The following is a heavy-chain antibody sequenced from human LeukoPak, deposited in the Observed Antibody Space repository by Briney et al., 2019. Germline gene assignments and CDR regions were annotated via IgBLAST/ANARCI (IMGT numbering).Heavy chain of an antibody. CDR1: GGSISNYY. CDR2: IYSSGST. V-gene: IGHV4-4*07. D-gene: IGHD1-26*01. Sequence: PSETLSLTCTVSGGSISNYYWSWIRQPAGKGLEWIGRIYSSGSTNYNPSLNSRVTMSVDTSKNQFSLKLSSVTAADTAVYYCATSGSPGGFDYWGQGTLVTVSS. J-gene: IGHJ4*02. CDR3: ATSGSPGGFDY.